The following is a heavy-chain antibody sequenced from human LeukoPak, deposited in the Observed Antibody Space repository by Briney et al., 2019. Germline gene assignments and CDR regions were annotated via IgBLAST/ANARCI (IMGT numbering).Heavy chain of an antibody. Sequence: SVKVSCKASGGTFSSYAISWVRQAPGQGLEWMGGIIPIFGTANYAQKFQGRVTITTDESTSTAYMELSSLRSEDTAVYYCASPTTYCGCDCYFYYWGQGNLVTVSS. J-gene: IGHJ4*02. V-gene: IGHV1-69*05. CDR2: IIPIFGTA. D-gene: IGHD2-21*02. CDR3: ASPTTYCGCDCYFYY. CDR1: GGTFSSYA.